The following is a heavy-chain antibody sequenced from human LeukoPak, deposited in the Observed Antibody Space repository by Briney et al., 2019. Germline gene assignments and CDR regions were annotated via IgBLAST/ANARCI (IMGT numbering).Heavy chain of an antibody. CDR1: GFTFSSHW. J-gene: IGHJ4*02. V-gene: IGHV3-7*01. Sequence: GGSLRLSCAASGFTFSSHWMSSVRQAPGRGLEWVANIKPEGSERYYVDSVKGRFTISRDNAKNSLYLQINSLGTEDTAVYYCARDDYGGTNYWGQGTLVTVSS. CDR3: ARDDYGGTNY. D-gene: IGHD4/OR15-4a*01. CDR2: IKPEGSER.